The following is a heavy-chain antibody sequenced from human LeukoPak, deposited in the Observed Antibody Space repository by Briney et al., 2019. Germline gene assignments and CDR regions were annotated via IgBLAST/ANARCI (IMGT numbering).Heavy chain of an antibody. D-gene: IGHD3-22*01. CDR1: GFTFSDYS. CDR3: ATYSSLNRREFQY. CDR2: ISSSSSYI. J-gene: IGHJ1*01. V-gene: IGHV3-21*01. Sequence: GGSLRLSCAASGFTFSDYSMNWVRQAPGKGLEWVSSISSSSSYIYYADSVKGRFTISRDNAKNSLYLQMNSLRAEDTAVYYCATYSSLNRREFQYWGQGTLLTVSS.